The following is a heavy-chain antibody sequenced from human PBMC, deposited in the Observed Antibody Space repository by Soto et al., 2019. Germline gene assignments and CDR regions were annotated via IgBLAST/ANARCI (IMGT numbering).Heavy chain of an antibody. V-gene: IGHV3-30-3*01. CDR3: ASWGDIVVVVAAPAAFDI. CDR2: ISYDGSNK. Sequence: QVQLVESEGGVVQPGRSLRLSCAASGFTVSSYAMHWVRQAPGKGLEWVAVISYDGSNKYYADSVKGRFTISRDNSKNTLYLQMNSLRAEDTAVYYCASWGDIVVVVAAPAAFDIWGQGTMVTVSS. D-gene: IGHD2-15*01. J-gene: IGHJ3*02. CDR1: GFTVSSYA.